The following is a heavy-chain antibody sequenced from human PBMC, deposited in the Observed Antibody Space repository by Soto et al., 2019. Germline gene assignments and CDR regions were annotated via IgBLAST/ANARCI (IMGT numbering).Heavy chain of an antibody. Sequence: GWSLRLSCASSVFTFTSYGMHWLRQAPGKGLEWVAAVSYDGSDHYYADSVKGRFTVSRDQSTNTVFLQMNSLRAEDTAMYYCAKEHSGLYSRYYFDFWGQGSLVTVSS. CDR1: VFTFTSYG. J-gene: IGHJ4*02. D-gene: IGHD6-19*01. CDR3: AKEHSGLYSRYYFDF. CDR2: VSYDGSDH. V-gene: IGHV3-30*18.